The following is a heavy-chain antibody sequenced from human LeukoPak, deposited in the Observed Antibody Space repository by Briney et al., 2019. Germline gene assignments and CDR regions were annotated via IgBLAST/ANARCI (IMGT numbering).Heavy chain of an antibody. Sequence: PGGSLRLSCAAPGFPFSSYAMSSVRQAPGKGLEWVSPIRGSGGSTDYADSVKGRFTISRDNSKDTLYLQMNSLRAEDTAVYYCAKPPPRYCSSTSCPYYWGQGTLVTVSS. CDR2: IRGSGGST. CDR3: AKPPPRYCSSTSCPYY. J-gene: IGHJ4*02. D-gene: IGHD2-2*01. V-gene: IGHV3-23*01. CDR1: GFPFSSYA.